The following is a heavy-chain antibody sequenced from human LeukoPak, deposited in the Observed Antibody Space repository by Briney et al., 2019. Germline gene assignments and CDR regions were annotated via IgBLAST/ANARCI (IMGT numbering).Heavy chain of an antibody. Sequence: SLRLSSAASVVTFCGDGWHWVGPAPGQGLGWVAFIRYDVSKEYYADSVKGRFTTSRDNSKNTLYLQMSSLRVEDTAVYHCVKDYLVEAQRVYYFDYWGQGSLVTVSS. CDR3: VKDYLVEAQRVYYFDY. J-gene: IGHJ4*02. CDR1: VVTFCGDG. V-gene: IGHV3-30*02. CDR2: IRYDVSKE. D-gene: IGHD1-26*01.